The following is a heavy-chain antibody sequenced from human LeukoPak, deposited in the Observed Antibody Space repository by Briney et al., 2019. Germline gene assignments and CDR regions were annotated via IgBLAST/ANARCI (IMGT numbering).Heavy chain of an antibody. CDR1: GYTFTGFY. CDR3: ARGRKYGSGSYWVDY. D-gene: IGHD3-10*01. CDR2: INPNSGGT. V-gene: IGHV1-2*02. Sequence: GASVKVSCKASGYTFTGFYMHWVRQAPGRGLEWMGWINPNSGGTNYAQKFQGRVTMTRDTPISTAYMELSRLRSDDTAVYYCARGRKYGSGSYWVDYWGQGTLVTVSS. J-gene: IGHJ4*02.